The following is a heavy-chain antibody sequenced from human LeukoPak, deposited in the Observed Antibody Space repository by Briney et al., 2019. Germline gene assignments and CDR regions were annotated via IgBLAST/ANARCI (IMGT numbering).Heavy chain of an antibody. CDR1: GGSFSGYY. CDR2: IYYSGST. D-gene: IGHD6-6*01. Sequence: PSETLSLTCGVYGGSFSGYYWSWIRQPPGKELEWIGYIYYSGSTSYNPSLKSRVTISVDTSKNHFSLKLTSVTAADTAVYYCARVVGSSRPNHHFDYWGQGTLVTVSS. V-gene: IGHV4-59*01. J-gene: IGHJ4*02. CDR3: ARVVGSSRPNHHFDY.